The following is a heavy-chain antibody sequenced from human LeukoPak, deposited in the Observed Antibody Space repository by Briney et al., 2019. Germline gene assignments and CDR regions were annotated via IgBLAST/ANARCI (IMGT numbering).Heavy chain of an antibody. V-gene: IGHV4-31*03. CDR2: IYYSGST. CDR1: GGSISSGGYY. D-gene: IGHD4-11*01. CDR3: ARGSGYDYSNHFDY. J-gene: IGHJ4*02. Sequence: PSETLSLTCTVSGGSISSGGYYWSWIRQHPGKGLEWIGYIYYSGSTYYNPSLKSRVTISVDTSKNQFSLKLSSVTAADTAVYYCARGSGYDYSNHFDYWGQGTLVTVSS.